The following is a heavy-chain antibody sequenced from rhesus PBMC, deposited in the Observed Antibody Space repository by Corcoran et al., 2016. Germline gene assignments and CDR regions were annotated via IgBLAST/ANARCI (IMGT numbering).Heavy chain of an antibody. J-gene: IGHJ4*01. CDR2: TTYTGTT. CDR1: GGSISSGYNY. V-gene: IGHV4-122*02. D-gene: IGHD3-22*01. CDR3: VKHSVSVYGSFDY. Sequence: QVQLQESGPGLVKPSETLSLTCAVSGGSISSGYNYWSWIRQPPGKGLEWIGYTTYTGTTNYNPSLKSRVTFSRDTSKNQFSLKLGSVTAADSAVYYCVKHSVSVYGSFDYWGQGVLVTVSS.